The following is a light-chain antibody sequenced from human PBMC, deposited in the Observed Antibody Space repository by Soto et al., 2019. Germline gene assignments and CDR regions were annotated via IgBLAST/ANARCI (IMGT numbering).Light chain of an antibody. CDR2: HAS. CDR1: QGVGRD. V-gene: IGKV1-6*01. Sequence: AIQLTPSPSSLSASVGDRVIITCRASQGVGRDLGWYQQKPRKAPRFLIYHASTLLSGVPSRFSGSGSGTDFTLTIASLQPEDFATYFCLQDYSNPLTFGGGTKV. CDR3: LQDYSNPLT. J-gene: IGKJ4*01.